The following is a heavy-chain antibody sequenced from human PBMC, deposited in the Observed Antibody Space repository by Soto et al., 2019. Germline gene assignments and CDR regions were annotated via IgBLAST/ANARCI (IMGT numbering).Heavy chain of an antibody. V-gene: IGHV1-2*04. CDR3: ARGRTYYYDSSGYYLDY. D-gene: IGHD3-22*01. CDR1: GYTFTGYY. Sequence: APVKVSCKASGYTFTGYYMHWVRQAPGQGLEWMGWINPNSGGTNYAQKFQGWVTMTRDTSISTAYMELSRLRSDDTAVYYCARGRTYYYDSSGYYLDYWGQGTLVTVSS. J-gene: IGHJ4*02. CDR2: INPNSGGT.